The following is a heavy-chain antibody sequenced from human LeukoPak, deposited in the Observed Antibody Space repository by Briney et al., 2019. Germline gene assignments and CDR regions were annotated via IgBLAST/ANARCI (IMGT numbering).Heavy chain of an antibody. CDR2: ISSSGSAK. D-gene: IGHD2/OR15-2a*01. J-gene: IGHJ4*02. CDR1: GITFSSYS. CDR3: ARGGLSIMGY. V-gene: IGHV3-48*01. Sequence: GGSLRLSCGASGITFSSYSMNWVRQAPGKGLEWVSYISSSGSAKYYADSVKGRFTISRDNARNSLYLQMNSLRAEDTAVYFCARGGLSIMGYWGQGTLVTVSS.